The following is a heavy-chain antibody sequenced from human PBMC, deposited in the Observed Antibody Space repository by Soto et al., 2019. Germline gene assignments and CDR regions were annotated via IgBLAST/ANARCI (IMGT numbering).Heavy chain of an antibody. D-gene: IGHD2-8*01. V-gene: IGHV3-21*01. CDR2: ISSSSSYI. CDR1: GFTFSSYS. Sequence: GGSLILSCAASGFTFSSYSMNWVRQAPGKGLEWVSSISSSSSYIYYADSVKGRFTISRDNAKNSLYLQMNSLRAEDTAVYYCAREGCTNGVCLNRFDFWGQGTLVTVSS. J-gene: IGHJ4*02. CDR3: AREGCTNGVCLNRFDF.